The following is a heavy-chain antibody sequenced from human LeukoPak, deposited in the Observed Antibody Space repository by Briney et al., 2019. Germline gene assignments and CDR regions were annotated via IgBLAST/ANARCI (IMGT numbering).Heavy chain of an antibody. V-gene: IGHV3-23*01. CDR2: ISGSGGST. J-gene: IGHJ4*02. CDR3: ARDLSGSYARGYFDY. D-gene: IGHD1-26*01. Sequence: GGSLRLSCAASGFTFSSYAMSWVRQAPGKGLEWVSAISGSGGSTYYADSVKGRFTISRDNSKNTLYLQMNSLRAEDTAVYYCARDLSGSYARGYFDYWGQGTLVTVSS. CDR1: GFTFSSYA.